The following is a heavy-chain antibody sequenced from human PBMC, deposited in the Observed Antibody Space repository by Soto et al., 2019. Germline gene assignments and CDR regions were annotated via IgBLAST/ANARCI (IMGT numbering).Heavy chain of an antibody. CDR1: RYTLTELS. Sequence: ASVKVSCKVSRYTLTELSMHWLRQAPGKGLEWMGGFEPEDGETIYAQKFQGRVTMTEDTSTDTAYMELSSLRSEDTAVYYCATDLGGAYYFDDWGQGTLVTVSS. CDR3: ATDLGGAYYFDD. CDR2: FEPEDGET. J-gene: IGHJ4*02. V-gene: IGHV1-24*01.